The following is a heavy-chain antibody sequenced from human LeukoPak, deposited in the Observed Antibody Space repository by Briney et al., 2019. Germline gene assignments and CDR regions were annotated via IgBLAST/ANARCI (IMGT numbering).Heavy chain of an antibody. CDR1: GGSISNYY. J-gene: IGHJ2*01. CDR2: IHSSGST. V-gene: IGHV4-59*08. CDR3: ARAYCGGDCYWVQLSHWYFDL. D-gene: IGHD2-21*02. Sequence: PSETLSLTCTVSGGSISNYYWSWIRQPPGKGLEWIGHIHSSGSTNYNPSLKSRVTISVDTSKNQFSLKLSSVTAADTAVYYCARAYCGGDCYWVQLSHWYFDLWGRGTLVTVSS.